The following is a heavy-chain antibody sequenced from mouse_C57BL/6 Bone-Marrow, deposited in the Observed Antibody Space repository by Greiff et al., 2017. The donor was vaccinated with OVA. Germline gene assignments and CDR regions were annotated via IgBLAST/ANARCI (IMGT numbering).Heavy chain of an antibody. J-gene: IGHJ4*01. V-gene: IGHV1-81*01. CDR1: GYTFTSYG. Sequence: QVQLKESGAELARPGASVKLSCKASGYTFTSYGISWVKQRTGQGLEWIGEIYPRSGKTYYNEKFKGKATLTADKSSSTAYMELRSLTSEDSAVYFCPITTVVDYAMDYWGQGTSVTVSS. CDR2: IYPRSGKT. CDR3: PITTVVDYAMDY. D-gene: IGHD1-1*01.